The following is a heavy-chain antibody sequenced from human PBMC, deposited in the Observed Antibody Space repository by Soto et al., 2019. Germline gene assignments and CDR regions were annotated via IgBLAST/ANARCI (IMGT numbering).Heavy chain of an antibody. CDR3: ARVSKRLHYSGSGDFDY. CDR2: IYYSGST. D-gene: IGHD3-10*01. CDR1: GGSISSYY. J-gene: IGHJ4*02. V-gene: IGHV4-59*08. Sequence: PSETLSLTCTVSGGSISSYYWSWIRQPPGKGLEWIGYIYYSGSTNYNPSLKSRVTISVDTSKNQFSLKLSSVTAADTAVYYCARVSKRLHYSGSGDFDYWGQGTLVTVSS.